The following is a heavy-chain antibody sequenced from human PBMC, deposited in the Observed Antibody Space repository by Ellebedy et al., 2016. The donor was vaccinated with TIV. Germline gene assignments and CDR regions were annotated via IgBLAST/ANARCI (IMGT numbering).Heavy chain of an antibody. Sequence: ASVKVSXXASGDTFTTYGISWVRQAPGQGLEWMGWIRVYNGDSNYAQKLQGRVSLTTDTSTSTAYMELRSLGSDDTAVYYCVRMGAVAGDYWGQGTLVTVSS. CDR3: VRMGAVAGDY. V-gene: IGHV1-18*01. CDR2: IRVYNGDS. J-gene: IGHJ4*02. CDR1: GDTFTTYG. D-gene: IGHD6-19*01.